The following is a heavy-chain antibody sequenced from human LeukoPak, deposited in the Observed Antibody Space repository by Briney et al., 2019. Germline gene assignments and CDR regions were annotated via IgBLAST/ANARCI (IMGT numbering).Heavy chain of an antibody. Sequence: ASVKVSRKASGGTFSSYAISWVRQAPGQGLEWMGGIIPIFGTANYAQKFQGRVTITADESTSTAYMELSSLRSEDTAVYYCASSYSSSWYADYWGQGTLVTVSS. CDR2: IIPIFGTA. CDR3: ASSYSSSWYADY. D-gene: IGHD6-13*01. J-gene: IGHJ4*02. CDR1: GGTFSSYA. V-gene: IGHV1-69*01.